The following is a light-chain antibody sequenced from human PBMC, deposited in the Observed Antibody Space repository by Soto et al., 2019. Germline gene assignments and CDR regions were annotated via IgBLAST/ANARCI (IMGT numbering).Light chain of an antibody. CDR3: QSYDSSLSTYV. CDR1: SSNIGTGYD. V-gene: IGLV1-40*01. CDR2: GST. J-gene: IGLJ1*01. Sequence: QSVLTQPPSVSGAPGRRGTISCTGSSSNIGTGYDVHWYQQLPGTAPKVLIYGSTNRPSGVPDRFSVSKSGTSASLAITGLQAEDEADYYCQSYDSSLSTYVFGTGTKVTVL.